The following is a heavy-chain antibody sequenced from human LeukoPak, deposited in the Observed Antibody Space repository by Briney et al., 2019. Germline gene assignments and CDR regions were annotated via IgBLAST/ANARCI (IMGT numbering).Heavy chain of an antibody. D-gene: IGHD3-22*01. V-gene: IGHV3-23*01. Sequence: GGSLRLSCAASGFTFSSYAMSWVRQAPGKGLEWVSIISDSGGNTYYADSVKGRFTISRDNSKNTMFLQMNSLRGEDTAVYYCANLYYYNDSGFYSSPFHIWGQGTMVTVSS. J-gene: IGHJ3*02. CDR2: ISDSGGNT. CDR1: GFTFSSYA. CDR3: ANLYYYNDSGFYSSPFHI.